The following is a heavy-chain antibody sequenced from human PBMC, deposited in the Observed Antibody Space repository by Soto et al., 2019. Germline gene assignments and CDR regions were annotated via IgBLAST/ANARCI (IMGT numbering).Heavy chain of an antibody. D-gene: IGHD6-6*01. J-gene: IGHJ5*02. CDR3: ARAPSIADRSSQTRINWFDP. V-gene: IGHV1-8*01. Sequence: ASVKVSCKASGYTFTSYDINWVRQATGQGLEWMGWMNPNSGNTGYAQKFQGRVTMTRNTSISTAYMELSSLRSEDTAVYYCARAPSIADRSSQTRINWFDPWGQGTLVTVSS. CDR1: GYTFTSYD. CDR2: MNPNSGNT.